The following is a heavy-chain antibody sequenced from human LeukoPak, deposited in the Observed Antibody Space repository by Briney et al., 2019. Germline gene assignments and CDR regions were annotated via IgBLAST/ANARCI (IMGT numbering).Heavy chain of an antibody. J-gene: IGHJ4*02. CDR3: ARGKDDYVWGSYRPFDY. Sequence: GGSLRLSCEVSGFTFSSYWMNWVRRAPGKGVEWVANIKQDGSDKYYVDSVKGRFTISRDNAKNSLYLQMNSLRAEDTAVYYCARGKDDYVWGSYRPFDYWGQGTLVTVSS. CDR1: GFTFSSYW. V-gene: IGHV3-7*01. CDR2: IKQDGSDK. D-gene: IGHD3-16*02.